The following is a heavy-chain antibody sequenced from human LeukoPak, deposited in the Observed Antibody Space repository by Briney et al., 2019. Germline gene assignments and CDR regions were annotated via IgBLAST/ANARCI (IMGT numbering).Heavy chain of an antibody. CDR1: GLIFSNYW. CDR3: AKGGLRVTDY. V-gene: IGHV3-74*03. D-gene: IGHD5/OR15-5a*01. Sequence: GGSLRLSCAASGLIFSNYWMHWVRQAPGKGLVRVSRVNNDGSSTTYADSVKGRFTISRDNAKNTLYLQMNSLRAEDTAVYYCAKGGLRVTDYWGQGTLVTVSS. J-gene: IGHJ4*02. CDR2: VNNDGSST.